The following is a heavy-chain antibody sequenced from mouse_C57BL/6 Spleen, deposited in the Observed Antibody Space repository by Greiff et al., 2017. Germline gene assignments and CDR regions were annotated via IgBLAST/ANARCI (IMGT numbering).Heavy chain of an antibody. CDR3: APYDYAWFAY. V-gene: IGHV14-2*01. CDR1: GFNIQDYY. D-gene: IGHD2-4*01. J-gene: IGHJ3*01. CDR2: IDPEDGET. Sequence: VPLKESGAELVKPGASVKLSCPASGFNIQDYYMHWVKQRTEQGLEWIGRIDPEDGETKYAPKFQGKATITADTSSNTAYLPLSSLTSEDTAVYYCAPYDYAWFAYWGQGTLVTVSA.